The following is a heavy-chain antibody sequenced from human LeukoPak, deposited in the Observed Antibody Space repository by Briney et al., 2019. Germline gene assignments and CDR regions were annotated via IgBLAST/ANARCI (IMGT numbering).Heavy chain of an antibody. Sequence: ASVKVSCKASGYTFTSYGISWVRQAPGQGLEWMRWISAYNGNTNYAQKLQGRVTMTTDTSTSTAYMELRSLRSDDTAVYYCARAAGIPIIAAAGTSYPPYFDYWGQGTLVTVSS. CDR2: ISAYNGNT. CDR1: GYTFTSYG. V-gene: IGHV1-18*01. D-gene: IGHD6-13*01. J-gene: IGHJ4*02. CDR3: ARAAGIPIIAAAGTSYPPYFDY.